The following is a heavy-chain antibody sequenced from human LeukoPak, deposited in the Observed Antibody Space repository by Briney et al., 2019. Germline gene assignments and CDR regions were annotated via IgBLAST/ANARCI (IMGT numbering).Heavy chain of an antibody. V-gene: IGHV4-39*07. CDR2: IYYSGST. D-gene: IGHD5-12*01. Sequence: PSETLSLTCTVSGGSISSSSYYWGWIRQPPGKGLEWIGSIYYSGSTNYDPSLKSRATISVDTSKNQFSLKLSSVTAADTAVYYCARDRRGATDYWGQGTLVTVSS. CDR3: ARDRRGATDY. CDR1: GGSISSSSYY. J-gene: IGHJ4*02.